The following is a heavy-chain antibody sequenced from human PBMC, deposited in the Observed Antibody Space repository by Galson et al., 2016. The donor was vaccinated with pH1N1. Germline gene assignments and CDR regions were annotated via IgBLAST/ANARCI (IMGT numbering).Heavy chain of an antibody. CDR1: GFSLSSREVG. J-gene: IGHJ4*02. Sequence: PALVKPTQTLTLTCSFSGFSLSSREVGVGWVRQSPGKAPRWLALIYWDGNYHYSPSLKTRLTITKDTTRNRVVLTMTNMAPVDTATYYCAHSVGNSVTTLKPFDYWGQGTLVTVSS. CDR2: IYWDGNY. D-gene: IGHD4-17*01. CDR3: AHSVGNSVTTLKPFDY. V-gene: IGHV2-5*02.